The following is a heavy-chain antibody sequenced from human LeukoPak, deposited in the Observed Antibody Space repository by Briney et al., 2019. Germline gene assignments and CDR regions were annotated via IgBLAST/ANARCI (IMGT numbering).Heavy chain of an antibody. J-gene: IGHJ3*02. Sequence: PGGSLRLSRAASRFTFSSSWMTGVRSPLAQGLEYVDNRKEDGSQKYYEDSVKGRFTISRDNVKNSLYLQMDSLRAEDTAVYFCARNLAYNAFDIWGQGTVVTVSS. V-gene: IGHV3-7*01. CDR2: RKEDGSQK. CDR1: RFTFSSSW. CDR3: ARNLAYNAFDI. D-gene: IGHD1-1*01.